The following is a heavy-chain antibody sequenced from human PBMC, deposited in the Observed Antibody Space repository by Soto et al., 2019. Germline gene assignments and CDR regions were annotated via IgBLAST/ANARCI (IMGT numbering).Heavy chain of an antibody. CDR1: GYTFTSYD. CDR3: ARAARRGYSGYDPRVFDY. V-gene: IGHV1-8*01. D-gene: IGHD5-12*01. CDR2: MNPNSGNT. Sequence: QVQLVQSGTEVKKPGASVKVSCKASGYTFTSYDINWVRQATGQGLEWMGWMNPNSGNTGYAQKFQGRVTMTRNTSISTAYMELSSLRSEDTAVYYCARAARRGYSGYDPRVFDYWGQGTLVTVSS. J-gene: IGHJ4*02.